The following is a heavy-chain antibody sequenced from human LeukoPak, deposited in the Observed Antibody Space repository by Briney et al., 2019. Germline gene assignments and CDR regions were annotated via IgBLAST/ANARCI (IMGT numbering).Heavy chain of an antibody. Sequence: GESLKISCKGSEYRFTSYWIAWVRQMPGRGLEWMGIIYPGDSDTRYSPSFQGQVTISADKSISTAYLQWSSLKASDTAMYYCAIGREWELPGAYWGQGTLVTVSS. CDR3: AIGREWELPGAY. J-gene: IGHJ4*02. CDR1: EYRFTSYW. CDR2: IYPGDSDT. V-gene: IGHV5-51*01. D-gene: IGHD1-26*01.